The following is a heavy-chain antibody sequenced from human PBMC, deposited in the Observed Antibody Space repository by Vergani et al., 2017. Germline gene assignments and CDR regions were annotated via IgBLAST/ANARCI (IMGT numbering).Heavy chain of an antibody. V-gene: IGHV3-23*01. CDR2: ISGSGGNI. J-gene: IGHJ6*02. CDR1: GFTFSSYA. Sequence: EVQLLESGGNLIQPGGSLRLSCGASGFTFSSYAMTWVRLAPGKGLQWVSAISGSGGNIFYTDSVKGRFTISRDNSKDTLYLQMNSLRVEDTAIYYCAKARDPNCKGGNCYSYYYGLDLWVQGTTVTVSS. D-gene: IGHD2-21*01. CDR3: AKARDPNCKGGNCYSYYYGLDL.